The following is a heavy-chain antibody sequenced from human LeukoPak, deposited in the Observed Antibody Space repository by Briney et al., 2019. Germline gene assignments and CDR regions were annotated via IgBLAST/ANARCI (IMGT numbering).Heavy chain of an antibody. J-gene: IGHJ6*03. Sequence: ASVKVSCKASGYTFTSYGITWVRQAPGQGLEWMGWISAYNGNTNYAQKLQGRVTMTTDTSTSTAYMELRSLRSDDTAVYYCARVSATYYDFWSGYSPFYYMDVWGKGTTVTVSS. D-gene: IGHD3-3*01. CDR3: ARVSATYYDFWSGYSPFYYMDV. CDR1: GYTFTSYG. CDR2: ISAYNGNT. V-gene: IGHV1-18*01.